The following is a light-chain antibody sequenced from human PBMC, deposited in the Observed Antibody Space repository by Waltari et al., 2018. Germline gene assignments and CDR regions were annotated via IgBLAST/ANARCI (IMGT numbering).Light chain of an antibody. J-gene: IGKJ3*01. V-gene: IGKV1-27*01. CDR2: AAS. Sequence: DIQMTQSPPSLSASVGDRVTITCRASQGISNYLAWYQQKPGKDPKLLIYAASSWQAGVPSRFSGSGSGTDFSLTISSLQPEDVATYYCQKYKSVPFTFGPGTKVDIK. CDR3: QKYKSVPFT. CDR1: QGISNY.